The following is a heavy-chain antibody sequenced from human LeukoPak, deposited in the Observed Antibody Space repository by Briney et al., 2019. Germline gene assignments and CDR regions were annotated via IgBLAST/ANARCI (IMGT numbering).Heavy chain of an antibody. CDR3: ARTYNLHGGFYMDV. V-gene: IGHV4-31*03. CDR2: MSYTGTT. CDR1: GGSISRGDYY. J-gene: IGHJ6*03. D-gene: IGHD1-1*01. Sequence: SQTLSLTCSVSGGSISRGDYYWSWVRKHPGEGLEWIGYMSYTGTTGRNPSLKSRVTILRDTSKNRLSLKVTSVTAADTAVYYCARTYNLHGGFYMDVWGNGTTVTVSS.